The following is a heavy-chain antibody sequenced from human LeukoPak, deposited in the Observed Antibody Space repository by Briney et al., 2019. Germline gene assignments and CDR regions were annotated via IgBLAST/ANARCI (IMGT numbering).Heavy chain of an antibody. CDR1: GGSISSYY. D-gene: IGHD3-22*01. Sequence: SETLSLTCTVSGGSISSYYWSWIRQPPGKGLEWIGYIYYSGSTNYNPSLKSRVTISVDTSKNQFSLKLSSVAAADTAVYYCARHRNYYDSSGYPDAFDIWGQGTMVTVSS. CDR3: ARHRNYYDSSGYPDAFDI. J-gene: IGHJ3*02. CDR2: IYYSGST. V-gene: IGHV4-59*08.